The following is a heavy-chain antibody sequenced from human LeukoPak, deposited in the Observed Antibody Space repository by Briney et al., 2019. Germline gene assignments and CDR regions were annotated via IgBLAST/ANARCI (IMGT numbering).Heavy chain of an antibody. CDR2: IYPGDSDI. CDR3: ARRMIREIIWAFDI. J-gene: IGHJ3*02. V-gene: IGHV5-51*01. D-gene: IGHD3-10*01. Sequence: GESLKISCQGSGYSFTSQWIAWVRQMPGKGLEWMGIIYPGDSDIRYSPSFEGQVTFSADKSISTAYLQWSSLKASDTAMYYCARRMIREIIWAFDIWGQGTMVTVSS. CDR1: GYSFTSQW.